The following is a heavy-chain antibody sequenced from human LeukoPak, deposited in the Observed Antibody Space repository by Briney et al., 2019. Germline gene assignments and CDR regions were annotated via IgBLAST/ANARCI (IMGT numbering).Heavy chain of an antibody. J-gene: IGHJ4*02. CDR3: ARLLYRYYFDY. D-gene: IGHD4-11*01. CDR1: GGSISSSSYY. V-gene: IGHV4-39*01. Sequence: SETLSLTCTVSGGSISSSSYYWGWIRQPPGKGLEWIGSIYYSGSTYYNPSLKSRVTISADTSKNQFSLKLSSVTAADTAVYYCARLLYRYYFDYWGQGTLVTVSS. CDR2: IYYSGST.